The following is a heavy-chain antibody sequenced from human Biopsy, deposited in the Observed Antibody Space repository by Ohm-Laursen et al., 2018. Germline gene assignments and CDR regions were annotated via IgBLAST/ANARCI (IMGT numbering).Heavy chain of an antibody. CDR3: ARGSNEYGGPYFPH. Sequence: GTLSLTCTVSGGSFTGHYWTWIRQPPGKGLEWIGHISHTGYTSYKSSLKSRVTISLDTSRKHFSLRLTSLAAADTAVYYCARGSNEYGGPYFPHWGQGTLVTASS. V-gene: IGHV4-59*11. CDR2: ISHTGYT. CDR1: GGSFTGHY. D-gene: IGHD4-23*01. J-gene: IGHJ1*01.